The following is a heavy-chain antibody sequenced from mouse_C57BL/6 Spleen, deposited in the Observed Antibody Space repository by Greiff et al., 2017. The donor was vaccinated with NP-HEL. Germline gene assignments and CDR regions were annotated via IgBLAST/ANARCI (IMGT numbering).Heavy chain of an antibody. CDR1: GYAFTNYL. CDR3: ARSNWDGWYFDV. J-gene: IGHJ1*01. V-gene: IGHV1-54*01. Sequence: VQLQQSGAELVRPGTSVKVSCKASGYAFTNYLIEWVKQRPGQGLEWIGVINPGSGGTNYNEKLKGKATLTADKSSSTDYMQLSSLTSEDSAVYFCARSNWDGWYFDVWGPGTTVTVSS. CDR2: INPGSGGT. D-gene: IGHD4-1*01.